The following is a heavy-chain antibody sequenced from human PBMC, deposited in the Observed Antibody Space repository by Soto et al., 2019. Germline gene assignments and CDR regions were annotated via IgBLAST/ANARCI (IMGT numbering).Heavy chain of an antibody. J-gene: IGHJ5*02. CDR1: GGSISSYY. D-gene: IGHD4-17*01. Sequence: QVQLQESGPGLVKPSETLSLTCTVSGGSISSYYWSWIRQPPGKGLEWIGYIYYSGSTNYNPSLKSRVTISVDTSKNQFSLKLSSVTAADTAVYYCARGRRSYGDYAYQFDPWGQGTLVTVSS. CDR2: IYYSGST. CDR3: ARGRRSYGDYAYQFDP. V-gene: IGHV4-59*01.